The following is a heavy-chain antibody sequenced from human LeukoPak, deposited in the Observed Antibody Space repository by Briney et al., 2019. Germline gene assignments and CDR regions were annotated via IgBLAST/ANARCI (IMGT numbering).Heavy chain of an antibody. CDR2: INPNSGNT. Sequence: ASVKVSCKASGYTFTIYDINWVRQATGQGLEWMGWINPNSGNTGYAQKFQGRVTITRNTSISTAYMELSSLRSEDTAVYYCARVGNWNYDPSDYYYYMDVWGKGTTVTVSS. J-gene: IGHJ6*03. D-gene: IGHD1-7*01. CDR1: GYTFTIYD. CDR3: ARVGNWNYDPSDYYYYMDV. V-gene: IGHV1-8*03.